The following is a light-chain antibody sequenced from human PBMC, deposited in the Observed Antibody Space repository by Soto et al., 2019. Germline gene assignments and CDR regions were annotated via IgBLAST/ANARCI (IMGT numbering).Light chain of an antibody. J-gene: IGKJ4*01. CDR3: QKYNSAPLT. Sequence: DVQMAQSPSSLSASLGDRDTITCRASQGIGVYLAWFQQKPGKVPRLLIYAASALQSGVPSRFSGGGSGTDFTLTINSLQPEDVATYYCQKYNSAPLTFGGGTKVDIK. CDR1: QGIGVY. V-gene: IGKV1-27*01. CDR2: AAS.